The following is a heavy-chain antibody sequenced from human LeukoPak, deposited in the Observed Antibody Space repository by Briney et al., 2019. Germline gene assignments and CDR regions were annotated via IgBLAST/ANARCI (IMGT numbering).Heavy chain of an antibody. CDR1: GYTFTSYA. V-gene: IGHV1-2*02. J-gene: IGHJ4*02. D-gene: IGHD3-9*01. Sequence: ASVKVSCKASGYTFTSYAMHWVRQAPGQGLEWMGWINPKSGGTNEAQKFHDRVTMTRDTSIRTAYMEVSRLRSDDTAVYYCARSPDILTGENFDYWGQGTLVTVSS. CDR3: ARSPDILTGENFDY. CDR2: INPKSGGT.